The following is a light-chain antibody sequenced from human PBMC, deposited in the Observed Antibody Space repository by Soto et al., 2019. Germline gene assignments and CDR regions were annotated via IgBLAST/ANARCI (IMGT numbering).Light chain of an antibody. CDR1: HYVSSK. CDR3: QPYIRSPLT. Sequence: ELVVTQSPATLSVSPGERVTLSCRTSHYVSSKLAWYQQKAGQAPSLLIYDDSTRATGTPARFSGSGSGTEFTLALSSLQSEDYAVYLCQPYIRSPLTLGGGTKV. J-gene: IGKJ4*02. CDR2: DDS. V-gene: IGKV3D-15*01.